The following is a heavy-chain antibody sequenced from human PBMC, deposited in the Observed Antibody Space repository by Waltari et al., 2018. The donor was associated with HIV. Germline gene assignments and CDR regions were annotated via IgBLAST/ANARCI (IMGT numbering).Heavy chain of an antibody. CDR1: GFTLPTHA. D-gene: IGHD3-9*01. CDR2: VRYDGSNK. Sequence: QVQLVESGGGVVQPGGSLSLSCAASGFTLPTHAMHWVRQAPGKGLEWVAFVRYDGSNKYYADSVKGRFTISRDNSKNTLYLQMNSLRADDTAVYYCARDPSPPILYDILTGYYFDYWGQGTLVTVSS. CDR3: ARDPSPPILYDILTGYYFDY. J-gene: IGHJ4*02. V-gene: IGHV3-30*02.